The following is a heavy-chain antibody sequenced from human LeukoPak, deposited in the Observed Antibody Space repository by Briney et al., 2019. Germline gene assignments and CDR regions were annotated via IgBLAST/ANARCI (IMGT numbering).Heavy chain of an antibody. V-gene: IGHV3-74*01. D-gene: IGHD3-10*01. Sequence: GGSLRLSCAASGFTFSSYWMHWVRQAPGKGLVWVSRINSDGSSTSYADSVKGRFTISRDNAKNTLYLQMNSLRAEDTAVYYCARGQGIYYGPQRAEYFQHWGQGTLVTVSS. CDR2: INSDGSST. J-gene: IGHJ1*01. CDR3: ARGQGIYYGPQRAEYFQH. CDR1: GFTFSSYW.